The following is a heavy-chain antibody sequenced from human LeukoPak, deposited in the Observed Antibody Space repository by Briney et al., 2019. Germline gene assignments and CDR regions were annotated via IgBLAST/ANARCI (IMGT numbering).Heavy chain of an antibody. J-gene: IGHJ4*02. CDR1: GFTFSSYG. Sequence: PGGSLRLSCAASGFTFSSYGMHWVRQAPGKGLEWVTFIPYDGIIKYLADSVKGRFTISRDNSKNTVYLQMNSLRAEDTAVYYCAKDPRFNSYGYFFGYWGQGTLVTVSS. CDR3: AKDPRFNSYGYFFGY. V-gene: IGHV3-30*02. CDR2: IPYDGIIK. D-gene: IGHD5-18*01.